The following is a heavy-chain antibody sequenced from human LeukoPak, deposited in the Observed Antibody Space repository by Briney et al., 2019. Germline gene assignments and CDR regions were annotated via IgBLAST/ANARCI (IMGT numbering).Heavy chain of an antibody. D-gene: IGHD2-2*02. V-gene: IGHV3-66*01. CDR2: IYSGGST. CDR3: ARAPGYCSSTSCYRDY. J-gene: IGHJ4*02. Sequence: GGSLRLSCAASGFTVSSNYMSWVRQAPGKGLEWVSVIYSGGSTYYADSVKGRFTISRDNSKNTLYLQMNSLRAEDTAVYYCARAPGYCSSTSCYRDYWGQGTLVTVSS. CDR1: GFTVSSNY.